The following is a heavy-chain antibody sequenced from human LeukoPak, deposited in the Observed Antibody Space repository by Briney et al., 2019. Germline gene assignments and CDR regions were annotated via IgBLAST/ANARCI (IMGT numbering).Heavy chain of an antibody. D-gene: IGHD6-19*01. Sequence: ASVKVSCKPSGYTFTGYYMHWVRQAPGQGLEWMGWINPNSGGTNYAQKFQGRVTMTRDTSISTAYMELSRLRSDDTAVYYCARGTGGSRSIEVAGRGYFQHWGQGTLVTVSS. J-gene: IGHJ1*01. CDR3: ARGTGGSRSIEVAGRGYFQH. CDR1: GYTFTGYY. CDR2: INPNSGGT. V-gene: IGHV1-2*02.